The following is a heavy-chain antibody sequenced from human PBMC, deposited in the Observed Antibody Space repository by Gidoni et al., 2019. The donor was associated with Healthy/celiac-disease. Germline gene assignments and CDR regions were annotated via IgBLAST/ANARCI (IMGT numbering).Heavy chain of an antibody. D-gene: IGHD6-19*01. Sequence: QVQLVQSGAEVQKPGASVKVSCKASGYTFTSYAMHWVRQAPGQRLEWMGWINAGNGNTKYSQKFQGRVTITRDTSASTAYMELSSLRSEDTAVYYCARVTRQWLDPGGYWGQGTLVTVSS. V-gene: IGHV1-3*01. CDR2: INAGNGNT. CDR1: GYTFTSYA. J-gene: IGHJ4*02. CDR3: ARVTRQWLDPGGY.